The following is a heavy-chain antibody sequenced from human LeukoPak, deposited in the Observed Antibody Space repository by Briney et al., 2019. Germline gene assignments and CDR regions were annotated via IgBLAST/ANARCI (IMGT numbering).Heavy chain of an antibody. V-gene: IGHV3-30*04. CDR2: VSYDGSNE. Sequence: GRSLRLSCAASGFTFSSYVMHWVRQAPGKGLEWVAIVSYDGSNEYYADSVKGRFTISRDNSKNTLYLQMNSLRAEDTAVYYCAKDRGAVAGTFDYWGQGTLVTVSS. CDR3: AKDRGAVAGTFDY. D-gene: IGHD6-19*01. CDR1: GFTFSSYV. J-gene: IGHJ4*02.